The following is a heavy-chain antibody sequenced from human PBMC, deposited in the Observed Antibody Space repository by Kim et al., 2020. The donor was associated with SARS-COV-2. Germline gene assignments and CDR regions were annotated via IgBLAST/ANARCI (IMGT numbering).Heavy chain of an antibody. J-gene: IGHJ4*02. CDR2: IIPIFGTA. CDR1: GGTFSSYA. V-gene: IGHV1-69*01. D-gene: IGHD3-10*01. Sequence: VKVSCKASGGTFSSYAISWVRQAPGQGLEWMGGIIPIFGTANYAQKFQGRVTITADESTSTAYMELSSLRSEDTAVYYCARVPFGVGYSIDYWGQGTLVTVSS. CDR3: ARVPFGVGYSIDY.